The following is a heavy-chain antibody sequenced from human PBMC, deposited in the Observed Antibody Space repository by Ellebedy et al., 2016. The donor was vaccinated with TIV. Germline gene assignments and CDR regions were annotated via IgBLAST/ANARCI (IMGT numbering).Heavy chain of an antibody. CDR1: GYTFTNYG. V-gene: IGHV1-18*04. D-gene: IGHD3-16*01. J-gene: IGHJ5*02. CDR2: ISAHNGNT. CDR3: TRDWPYYDSGTVKGWFDA. Sequence: AASVKVSCKASGYTFTNYGITWVRHPPGQGLEWMGWISAHNGNTIYAQKFQGRVTMTTDPPTSTAYMEMRSLRSDDTAQFYCTRDWPYYDSGTVKGWFDAWGQGTLVTVSS.